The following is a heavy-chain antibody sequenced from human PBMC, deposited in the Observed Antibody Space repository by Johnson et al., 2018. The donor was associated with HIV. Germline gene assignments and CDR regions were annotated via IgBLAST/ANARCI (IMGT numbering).Heavy chain of an antibody. J-gene: IGHJ3*01. D-gene: IGHD5-18*01. Sequence: VQLVESGGGLVQPGRSLRLSCAASGFTFSSYAMHWVRQAPGKGLEWVAVISYDGSNKYYADSVKGRFTICRDNSKNTLYLQMNSLRAEDTAVYYCARDRDSNGGAFDVWGQGTMVTVSS. CDR3: ARDRDSNGGAFDV. CDR2: ISYDGSNK. CDR1: GFTFSSYA. V-gene: IGHV3-30*04.